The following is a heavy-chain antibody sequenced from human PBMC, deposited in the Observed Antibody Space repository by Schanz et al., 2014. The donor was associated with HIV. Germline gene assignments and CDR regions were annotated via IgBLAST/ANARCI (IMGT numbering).Heavy chain of an antibody. V-gene: IGHV3-30*18. CDR1: GFTLSSHS. CDR2: ISDHGKEI. D-gene: IGHD1-20*01. CDR3: AKESPPYKSPPLAL. J-gene: IGHJ4*02. Sequence: QMQLVESGGGVVQPGRSLRLSCEASGFTLSSHSMHWVRQAPGKGLEWVPVISDHGKEIYYINSVKDRFTISRDISRNTLSLEMNTLRVEDSAVYYCAKESPPYKSPPLALWGQGTLVTVSS.